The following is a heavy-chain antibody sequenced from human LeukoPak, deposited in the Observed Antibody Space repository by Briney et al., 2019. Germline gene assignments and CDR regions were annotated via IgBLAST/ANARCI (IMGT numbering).Heavy chain of an antibody. D-gene: IGHD1-26*01. CDR1: GYTFTGYY. J-gene: IGHJ4*02. V-gene: IGHV1-2*02. CDR2: INPNSGGT. Sequence: ASVKVSCKASGYTFTGYYMHWVRQAPGQGLEWMGWINPNSGGTNYAQKFQGRVTMTRDTSINTAYMELTRLRSDDTAVYYCARATLVGAIGYWGQGTLVTVSS. CDR3: ARATLVGAIGY.